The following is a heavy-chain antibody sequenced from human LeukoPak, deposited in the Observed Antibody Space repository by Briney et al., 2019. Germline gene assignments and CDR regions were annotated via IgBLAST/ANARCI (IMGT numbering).Heavy chain of an antibody. J-gene: IGHJ6*03. CDR2: IIPIFGTA. D-gene: IGHD3-9*01. Sequence: ASVKVSCKASGGTFSSYAISWVRQAPGQGLEWTGGIIPIFGTANYAQKFQGRVTITTDESTSTAYMELSSLRSEDTAVYYCARVNRGPYFDWLGPDYYYYMDVWGKGTTVTVSS. CDR3: ARVNRGPYFDWLGPDYYYYMDV. CDR1: GGTFSSYA. V-gene: IGHV1-69*05.